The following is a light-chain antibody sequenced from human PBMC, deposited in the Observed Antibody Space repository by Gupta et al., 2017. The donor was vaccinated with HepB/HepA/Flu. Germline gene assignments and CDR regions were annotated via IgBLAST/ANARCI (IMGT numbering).Light chain of an antibody. CDR3: QQDNDWPLT. CDR2: GSS. CDR1: HSVNRY. J-gene: IGKJ4*01. Sequence: EIVMSPSPAPLSVSLGERVTLSCRASHSVNRYLAWYQQKPGQAPRLLIYGSSVRATGVPTRFSGSGSETEFTLAISSLQSRDFAVYYCQQDNDWPLTFGGGTKVEI. V-gene: IGKV3-15*01.